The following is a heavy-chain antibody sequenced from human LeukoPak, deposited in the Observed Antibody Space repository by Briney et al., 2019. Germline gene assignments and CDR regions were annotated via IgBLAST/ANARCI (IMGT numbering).Heavy chain of an antibody. CDR1: GGAISRYY. J-gene: IGHJ3*02. Sequence: SETLSLTCSVSGGAISRYYWSWIRQPPGKGLEWIGRIYASGSTNYNPSLKSRVTMSVDTSKNQFSLKLSSVTAADTAVYYCARGTYYYGSGSNDAFDIWGQGTMVTVSS. D-gene: IGHD3-10*01. CDR3: ARGTYYYGSGSNDAFDI. CDR2: IYASGST. V-gene: IGHV4-4*07.